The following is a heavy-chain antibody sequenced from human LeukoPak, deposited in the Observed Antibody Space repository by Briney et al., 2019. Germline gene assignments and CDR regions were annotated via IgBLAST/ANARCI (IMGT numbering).Heavy chain of an antibody. D-gene: IGHD2-15*01. J-gene: IGHJ4*02. CDR3: AGGLRYCSGGSCKRPDY. CDR1: GYTFTGYY. CDR2: INPNSGGT. V-gene: IGHV1-2*02. Sequence: ASVKVSCKASGYTFTGYYMHWVRQAPGQGLEWMGWINPNSGGTNYAQKFQGRVTMTRDTSISTAYMELSRLRSDDTAVYYCAGGLRYCSGGSCKRPDYWGQGTLVTVSS.